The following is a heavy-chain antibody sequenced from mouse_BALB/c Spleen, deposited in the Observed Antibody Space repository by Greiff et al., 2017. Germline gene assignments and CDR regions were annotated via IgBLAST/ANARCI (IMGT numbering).Heavy chain of an antibody. Sequence: EVMLVESGGGLVKPGGSLKLSCAASGFTFSSYAMSWVRQTPEKRLEWVASISSGGSTYYPDSVKGRFTISRDNARNILYLQMSSLRSEDTAMYYCARDYYGYVPDYWGQGTTLTVSS. J-gene: IGHJ2*01. D-gene: IGHD2-2*01. CDR2: ISSGGST. V-gene: IGHV5-6-5*01. CDR1: GFTFSSYA. CDR3: ARDYYGYVPDY.